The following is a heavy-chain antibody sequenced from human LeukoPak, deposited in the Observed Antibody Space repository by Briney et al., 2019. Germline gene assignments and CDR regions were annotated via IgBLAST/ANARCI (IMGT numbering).Heavy chain of an antibody. CDR3: VRAHHPGGWFDP. J-gene: IGHJ5*02. CDR2: INQDGGEI. V-gene: IGHV3-7*04. D-gene: IGHD3-10*01. Sequence: GGSLRLSCAASGFTFSSSWITWVRQAPGKGLEGVASINQDGGEIHYVDCVKGRFTISRDNDKHSLYLQMNSLTAEDTAVHYCVRAHHPGGWFDPWGQGTLVTVSS. CDR1: GFTFSSSW.